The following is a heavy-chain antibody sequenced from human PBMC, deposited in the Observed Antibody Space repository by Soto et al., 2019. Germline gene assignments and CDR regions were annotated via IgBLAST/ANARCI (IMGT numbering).Heavy chain of an antibody. CDR2: ISKDGSVK. J-gene: IGHJ4*02. D-gene: IGHD2-8*02. Sequence: GGAPRLSCAASGFTFSSYGMHWVRQAPGKGLEWVAVISKDGSVKYYADSVKGRFTISRDNSQNTLYLQMNSLGAEDTAVYYCTGEVASGYWGQGTLVTVSS. CDR3: TGEVASGY. CDR1: GFTFSSYG. V-gene: IGHV3-30*03.